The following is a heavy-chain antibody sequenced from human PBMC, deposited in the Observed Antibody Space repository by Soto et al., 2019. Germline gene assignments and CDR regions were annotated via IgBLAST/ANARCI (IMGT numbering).Heavy chain of an antibody. J-gene: IGHJ5*02. CDR3: ARLVVVPAAIWFDP. Sequence: SETLSLTCTVSGGSIRSYYWSWIRQPPGKGLERIGYIYYSGSTNYNPSLKSRVTISVDTSKNQFSLKLSSVTAADTAVYFCARLVVVPAAIWFDPWGQGTLVTVSS. V-gene: IGHV4-59*08. D-gene: IGHD2-2*01. CDR2: IYYSGST. CDR1: GGSIRSYY.